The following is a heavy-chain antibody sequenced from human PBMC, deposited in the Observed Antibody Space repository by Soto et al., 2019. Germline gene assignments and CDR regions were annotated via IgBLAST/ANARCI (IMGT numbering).Heavy chain of an antibody. CDR1: GGTISSYA. D-gene: IGHD6-13*01. J-gene: IGHJ6*02. CDR2: IIPIFGTA. Sequence: QVQLVQSGAEVKKPGSSVKVSCKASGGTISSYAISWVRQAPGQGLEWMGGIIPIFGTANYAQKFQGRVTITADESTSTAYMELSSLRSEDTAVYYCARGNSSSWDPRRDYYGMDVWGQGTTVTVSS. V-gene: IGHV1-69*01. CDR3: ARGNSSSWDPRRDYYGMDV.